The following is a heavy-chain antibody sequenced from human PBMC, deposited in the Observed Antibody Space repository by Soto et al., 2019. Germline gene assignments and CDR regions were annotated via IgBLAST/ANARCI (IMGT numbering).Heavy chain of an antibody. V-gene: IGHV3-7*01. CDR3: ARAREWLGVFDAFDN. J-gene: IGHJ3*02. Sequence: GGSLRLSCAASGFTFSSYWMSWVRQAPGKGLEWVANIKQDGSEKYYVDSVKGRFTISRDNAKNSLYLQMNSLRAEDTAVYYCARAREWLGVFDAFDNWGQGTMVTVSS. CDR1: GFTFSSYW. CDR2: IKQDGSEK. D-gene: IGHD3-3*01.